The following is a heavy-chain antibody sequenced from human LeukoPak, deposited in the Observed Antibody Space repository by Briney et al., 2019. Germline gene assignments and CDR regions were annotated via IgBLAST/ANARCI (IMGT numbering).Heavy chain of an antibody. Sequence: PGGSLRLSCAASGFTFSSYEMNWVRQAPGKGLEWVSYISSSGSTIYYADSVKGRFTISRDNAKNSLYLQMNSLRAEDTAVYYCTRVVTVASSERRPGYYYMDVWGKGTTVTVSS. CDR1: GFTFSSYE. CDR2: ISSSGSTI. J-gene: IGHJ6*03. CDR3: TRVVTVASSERRPGYYYMDV. D-gene: IGHD1-1*01. V-gene: IGHV3-48*03.